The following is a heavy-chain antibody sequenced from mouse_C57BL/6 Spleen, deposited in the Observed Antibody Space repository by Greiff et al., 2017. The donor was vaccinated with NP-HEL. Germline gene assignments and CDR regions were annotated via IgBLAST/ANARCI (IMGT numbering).Heavy chain of an antibody. CDR2: INPSSGYT. J-gene: IGHJ2*01. CDR3: AREGIYDGYYGVFD. Sequence: VQLQQSGAELARPGASVKMSCKASGYTFTSYTMHWVKQRPGQGLEWIGYINPSSGYTKYNQKFKDKATLTADKSSSTAYMQLSSLTSEDSAVYYCAREGIYDGYYGVFDWGQGTTLTVSS. D-gene: IGHD2-3*01. V-gene: IGHV1-4*01. CDR1: GYTFTSYT.